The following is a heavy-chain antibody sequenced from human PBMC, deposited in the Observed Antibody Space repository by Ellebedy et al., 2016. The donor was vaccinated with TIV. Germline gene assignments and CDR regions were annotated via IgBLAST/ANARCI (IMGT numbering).Heavy chain of an antibody. J-gene: IGHJ4*02. CDR1: GFTFTTHN. D-gene: IGHD3-10*01. CDR3: ARELGIRGVVD. CDR2: IATGSTTM. V-gene: IGHV3-48*01. Sequence: GGSLRLSXVVSGFTFTTHNMNWVRQAPGKGLEWVSYIATGSTTMYYLDSVRGRFTISRDDPKSSLYLQMHNLTPDDTAIYYCARELGIRGVVDWGQGTLVTVPS.